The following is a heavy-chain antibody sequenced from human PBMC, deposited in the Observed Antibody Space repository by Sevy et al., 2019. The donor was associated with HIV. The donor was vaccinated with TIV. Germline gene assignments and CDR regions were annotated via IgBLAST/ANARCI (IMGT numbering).Heavy chain of an antibody. CDR1: GFSFSNYA. Sequence: GGSLRLSCVASGFSFSNYAIHWVRQAPGKGLEWVAVIWNDGNDKSYADSVKGRFTISRDNAKNTLYLQMNSLRAEDTAIYYCATEYNNGYDYWGQGTMVTVSS. V-gene: IGHV3-33*01. CDR2: IWNDGNDK. CDR3: ATEYNNGYDY. D-gene: IGHD5-18*01. J-gene: IGHJ4*02.